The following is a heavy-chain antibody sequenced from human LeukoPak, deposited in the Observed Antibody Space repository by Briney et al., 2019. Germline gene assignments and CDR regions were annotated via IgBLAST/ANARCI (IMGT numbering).Heavy chain of an antibody. V-gene: IGHV3-21*01. Sequence: PGGSLRLSCAASGFTFSSYSMNWVRKAPGKGLEWVSSISSSSSYIYYADSVKGRFTISRDNAKNSLYLQMNSLRAEDTAVHYCARHITHSGSYSQPFDYWGQGTLVTVSS. CDR1: GFTFSSYS. CDR2: ISSSSSYI. J-gene: IGHJ4*02. D-gene: IGHD1-26*01. CDR3: ARHITHSGSYSQPFDY.